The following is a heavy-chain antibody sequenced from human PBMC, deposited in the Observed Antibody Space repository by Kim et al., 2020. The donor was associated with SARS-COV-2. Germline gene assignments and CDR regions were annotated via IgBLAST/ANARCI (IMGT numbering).Heavy chain of an antibody. Sequence: SETLSLTCAVYGGSFSGYYWSWIRQPPGKGLEWIGEINHSGSTNYNPSLKSRVTISVDTSKNQFSLKLSSVTAADTAVYYCARGLPGYCSSTSCYIPYYYYYMDVWGKGTTVTVSS. CDR1: GGSFSGYY. V-gene: IGHV4-34*01. D-gene: IGHD2-2*01. J-gene: IGHJ6*03. CDR2: INHSGST. CDR3: ARGLPGYCSSTSCYIPYYYYYMDV.